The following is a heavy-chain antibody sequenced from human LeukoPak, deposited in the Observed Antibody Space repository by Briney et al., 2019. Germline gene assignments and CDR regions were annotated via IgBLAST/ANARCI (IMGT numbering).Heavy chain of an antibody. CDR3: ARDHTVDGLVFDY. CDR1: GFTFSDFW. V-gene: IGHV3-7*01. Sequence: PGGSLRLSCAASGFTFSDFWMNWVRQAPGKGLEWVASIKQDGREKYYVDSVKGRFSISRDNAKNSLHLQMNSLRAEDTAVYYCARDHTVDGLVFDYWGQGILVTVSS. J-gene: IGHJ4*02. D-gene: IGHD6-19*01. CDR2: IKQDGREK.